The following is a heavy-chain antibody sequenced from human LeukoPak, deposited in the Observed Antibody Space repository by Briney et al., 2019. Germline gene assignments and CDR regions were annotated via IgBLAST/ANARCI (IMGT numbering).Heavy chain of an antibody. CDR3: AKDWAAGG. J-gene: IGHJ4*02. D-gene: IGHD6-13*01. CDR2: ISGSGGTT. CDR1: GFTFSSYS. Sequence: GGSLRLSCAASGFTFSSYSMSWIRQAPGKGLEWVSAISGSGGTTYYADFVKGLFTISRDNSKNALYLQMNSLRAEDTAVYYCAKDWAAGGWGQGTLVTVSS. V-gene: IGHV3-23*01.